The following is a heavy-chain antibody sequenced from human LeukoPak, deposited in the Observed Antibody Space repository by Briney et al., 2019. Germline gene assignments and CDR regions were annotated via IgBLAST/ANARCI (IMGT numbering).Heavy chain of an antibody. V-gene: IGHV3-9*01. CDR2: ISWNSGSI. D-gene: IGHD3-22*01. CDR3: ASEFYDSSGYDSLATFDY. Sequence: GGSLRLSCAASGFTFDDYAMHWVRQAPGKGLEWVSGISWNSGSIGYADSVKGRFTISRDNAKNSLYLQMNSLRAEDTAVYYCASEFYDSSGYDSLATFDYWGQGTLVTVSS. J-gene: IGHJ4*02. CDR1: GFTFDDYA.